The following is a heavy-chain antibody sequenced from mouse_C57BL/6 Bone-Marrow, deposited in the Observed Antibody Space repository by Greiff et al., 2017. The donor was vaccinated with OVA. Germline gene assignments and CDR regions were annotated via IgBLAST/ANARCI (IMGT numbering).Heavy chain of an antibody. CDR1: GYTFTSYW. CDR2: IYPGSGST. D-gene: IGHD1-1*01. Sequence: QVQLQQPGAELVKPGASVKMSCKASGYTFTSYWITWVKQRPGQGLEWIGDIYPGSGSTNYNEKFKSKATLTVGTSSSTAYMQLSSLTSEDSAVYYCARSYYYGSSSFAYWGQGTLVTVSA. J-gene: IGHJ3*01. V-gene: IGHV1-55*01. CDR3: ARSYYYGSSSFAY.